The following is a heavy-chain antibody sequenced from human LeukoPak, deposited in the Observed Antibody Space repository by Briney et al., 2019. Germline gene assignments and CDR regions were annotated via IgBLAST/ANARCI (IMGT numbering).Heavy chain of an antibody. Sequence: GGPLRLSCAASGFTFSSYEMNWVRQAPGKGLEWVSYISSSGSTIYYADSVKGRFTISRDNAKNSLYLQMNSLRAEDTAVYYCARVRFGQWLVLVDYWGQGTLVTVSS. D-gene: IGHD6-19*01. CDR1: GFTFSSYE. CDR3: ARVRFGQWLVLVDY. V-gene: IGHV3-48*03. J-gene: IGHJ4*02. CDR2: ISSSGSTI.